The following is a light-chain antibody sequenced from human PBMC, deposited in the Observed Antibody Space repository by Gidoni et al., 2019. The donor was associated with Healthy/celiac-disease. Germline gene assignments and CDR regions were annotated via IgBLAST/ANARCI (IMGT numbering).Light chain of an antibody. J-gene: IGKJ2*03. V-gene: IGKV1-39*01. CDR2: AAS. CDR1: QSISSY. CDR3: QQSYSTPVG. Sequence: DIQMTQSPSSLSASVGDRVTITCRASQSISSYLNWYQQKPGKAPKLLIYAASSLQSGVPSRFSGSGSGTDFTLTISSLQPEDFATYYCQQSYSTPVGFXXXTKLEIK.